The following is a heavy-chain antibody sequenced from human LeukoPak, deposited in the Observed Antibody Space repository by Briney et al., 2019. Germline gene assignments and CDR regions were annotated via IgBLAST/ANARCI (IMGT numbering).Heavy chain of an antibody. CDR2: ISGGGGST. CDR3: AKCRMVATGSFDY. D-gene: IGHD5-12*01. J-gene: IGHJ4*02. Sequence: PGGSLRLSCAASGFTFSSYAMSWVRQAPGKGLEWVSAISGGGGSTYYADSVKGRFTISRDNSKNTLYLQMNSLRAEDTAVYYCAKCRMVATGSFDYWGPGTLVTVSS. V-gene: IGHV3-23*01. CDR1: GFTFSSYA.